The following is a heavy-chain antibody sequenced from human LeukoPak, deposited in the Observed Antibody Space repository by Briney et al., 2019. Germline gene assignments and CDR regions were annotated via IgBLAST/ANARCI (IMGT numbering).Heavy chain of an antibody. CDR2: IYSGGTT. V-gene: IGHV3-53*01. J-gene: IGHJ3*02. CDR3: ARRLYIVRGAFDI. CDR1: GFTFSSHG. D-gene: IGHD2/OR15-2a*01. Sequence: GGSLRLSCAASGFTFSSHGINWVRQAPGKGLEWVSLIYSGGTTYYADSVKGRFTISRDNSKNTVHLQMNNLRAEDTAMYFCARRLYIVRGAFDIWGQGTMVTVSS.